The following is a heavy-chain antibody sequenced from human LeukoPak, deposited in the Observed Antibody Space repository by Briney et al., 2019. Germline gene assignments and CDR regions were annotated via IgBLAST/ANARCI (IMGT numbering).Heavy chain of an antibody. J-gene: IGHJ4*02. CDR3: ARDPVPRPAYSSSWFPYYFDN. Sequence: ASGKVSCKASGYTFTSYGISWGRQGPGQGLEWMGWIRAYNGNTNYAQKLQGRVTMTTDTSTSTAYMELRSLRSDDTAVYCCARDPVPRPAYSSSWFPYYFDNWGQGTLVTVSS. CDR1: GYTFTSYG. CDR2: IRAYNGNT. V-gene: IGHV1-18*01. D-gene: IGHD6-13*01.